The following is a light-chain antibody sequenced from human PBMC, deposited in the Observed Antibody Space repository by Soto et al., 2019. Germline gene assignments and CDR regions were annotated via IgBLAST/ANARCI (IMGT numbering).Light chain of an antibody. CDR1: SSDVGIYNY. V-gene: IGLV2-8*01. CDR2: EVT. Sequence: QSVLTQPPSASGSPGQSVTISCTGSSSDVGIYNYVSWYQHHPGKAPKLIIYEVTKRPSGVPDRFSGSRSRNTATLTVSGLQAEDEADYYCSSYVGSNNFVFGAGTKVTFL. J-gene: IGLJ1*01. CDR3: SSYVGSNNFV.